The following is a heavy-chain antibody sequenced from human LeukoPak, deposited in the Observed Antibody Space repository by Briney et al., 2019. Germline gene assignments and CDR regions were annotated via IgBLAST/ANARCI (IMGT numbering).Heavy chain of an antibody. CDR3: ATKYYGQYYYYYYMDV. CDR1: GYTFTSYG. CDR2: IIPIFGTA. V-gene: IGHV1-69*05. D-gene: IGHD2/OR15-2a*01. J-gene: IGHJ6*03. Sequence: SVKVSCKASGYTFTSYGISWVRQAPGQGLEWMGGIIPIFGTANYAQKFQGRVTITTDESTSSAYMELSSLRSEDTAVYYCATKYYGQYYYYYYMDVWGEGTTVTVPS.